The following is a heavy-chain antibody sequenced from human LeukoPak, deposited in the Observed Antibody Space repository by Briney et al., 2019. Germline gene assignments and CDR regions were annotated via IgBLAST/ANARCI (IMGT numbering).Heavy chain of an antibody. D-gene: IGHD1-1*01. V-gene: IGHV1-18*01. CDR1: GYTFTSYG. Sequence: ASVKVSCKASGYTFTSYGISWVRQAPGQGLEWMGWISAYNGNTNYAQKLQGRVTMTTDTSTSTAYMELRSLRSDDTAVYYCARGSSGYNWNVGGWFDPWGQGTLVTVSS. CDR3: ARGSSGYNWNVGGWFDP. J-gene: IGHJ5*02. CDR2: ISAYNGNT.